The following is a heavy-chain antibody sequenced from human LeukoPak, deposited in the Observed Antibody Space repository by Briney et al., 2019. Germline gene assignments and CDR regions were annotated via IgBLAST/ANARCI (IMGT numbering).Heavy chain of an antibody. CDR3: ARVPDFIARPCDS. J-gene: IGHJ4*02. CDR2: SSPTGDIT. Sequence: SETLSLTCAVYGGSFSGNYWTLIRQTPGRGLEWIGESSPTGDITGYNPSLKGRATISVDSSKNQFSLMLTSVTAADTGVYYCARVPDFIARPCDSWGPGTLVTVSS. D-gene: IGHD2-21*01. CDR1: GGSFSGNY. V-gene: IGHV4-34*01.